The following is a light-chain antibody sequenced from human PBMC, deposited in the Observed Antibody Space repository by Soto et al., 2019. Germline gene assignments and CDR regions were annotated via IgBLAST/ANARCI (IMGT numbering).Light chain of an antibody. V-gene: IGLV2-8*01. J-gene: IGLJ2*01. CDR2: EVT. CDR1: SSDVGGYNY. CDR3: SSYAGSNNL. Sequence: QSALTQPPSASGSPGQSVTISCTGTSSDVGGYNYVSWYQQHPGKAPKLMIYEVTKRPSGVPDRFSGSKCGNTASLNVSGLQPEDEADYYCSSYAGSNNLFGGGTKLTVL.